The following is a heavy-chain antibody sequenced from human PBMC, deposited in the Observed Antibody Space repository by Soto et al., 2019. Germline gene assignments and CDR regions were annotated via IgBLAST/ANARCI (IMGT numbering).Heavy chain of an antibody. CDR3: ARAAATGTFIFDY. CDR2: IYYSGTT. CDR1: GGSISSGGYY. V-gene: IGHV4-31*03. Sequence: QVQLQESGPGLVKPSQTLSLTCTVSGGSISSGGYYWSWIRQHPGKGLEWIGYIYYSGTTYYNPSRKSGVTISLDTSKNQFSLKLSSVTAADTAVYYCARAAATGTFIFDYWGQGTLVTVSS. D-gene: IGHD6-13*01. J-gene: IGHJ4*02.